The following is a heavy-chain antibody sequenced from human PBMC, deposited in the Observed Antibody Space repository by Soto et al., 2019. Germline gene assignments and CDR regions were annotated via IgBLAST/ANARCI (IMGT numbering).Heavy chain of an antibody. Sequence: PWESLKISCHGSGYRFAGYWITWVRQKPGKGLEWMGRIDPSDSQTYHSPSFRGHVTISVTKSITTVFLQWSSLRASDTAMYYCARQIYDSDTGPNFQYYFDSWGQGTPVTVSS. CDR3: ARQIYDSDTGPNFQYYFDS. D-gene: IGHD3-22*01. CDR1: GYRFAGYW. CDR2: IDPSDSQT. J-gene: IGHJ4*02. V-gene: IGHV5-10-1*01.